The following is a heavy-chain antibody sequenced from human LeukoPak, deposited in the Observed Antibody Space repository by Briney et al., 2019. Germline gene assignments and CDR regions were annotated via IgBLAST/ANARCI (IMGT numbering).Heavy chain of an antibody. CDR3: ARATRDCSSTSCYGIDY. J-gene: IGHJ4*02. CDR1: GYTFTSYG. CDR2: ISAYNGNT. D-gene: IGHD2-2*01. V-gene: IGHV1-18*01. Sequence: ASVKVSCKASGYTFTSYGISWVRQAPGQGLEWMGWISAYNGNTNYAQKFQGRVTITRNTSISTAYMELSSLRSEDTAVYYCARATRDCSSTSCYGIDYWGQGTLVTVSS.